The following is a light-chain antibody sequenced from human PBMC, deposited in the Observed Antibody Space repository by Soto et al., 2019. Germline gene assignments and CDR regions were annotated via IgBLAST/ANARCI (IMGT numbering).Light chain of an antibody. V-gene: IGKV3-15*01. CDR3: QQYNNWRT. Sequence: EVVMTQSPATLSVSPEERATLSCRASQSVSSNLARYQQKPGQAPRLLIYGASTRATGIPARFSGSGSGTEFTLTISSLQSEDFAVYYCQQYNNWRTFGQGTKVDIK. J-gene: IGKJ1*01. CDR1: QSVSSN. CDR2: GAS.